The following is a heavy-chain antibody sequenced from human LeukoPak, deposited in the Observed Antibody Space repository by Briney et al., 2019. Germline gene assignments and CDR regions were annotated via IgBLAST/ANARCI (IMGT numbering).Heavy chain of an antibody. D-gene: IGHD5-18*01. CDR2: INPNSGGT. Sequence: ASVKVSCKASGYTFTGYYMHWVRQAPGQGLEWMGWINPNSGGTNYAQKFQGRVTMTRDTSISTAYMELSRLRSDDTAVYYCARESTRYSYGYGYWGQGTLVIVSS. CDR1: GYTFTGYY. CDR3: ARESTRYSYGYGY. V-gene: IGHV1-2*02. J-gene: IGHJ4*02.